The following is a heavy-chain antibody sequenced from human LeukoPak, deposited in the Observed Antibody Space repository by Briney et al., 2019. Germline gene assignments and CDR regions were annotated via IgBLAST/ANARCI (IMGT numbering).Heavy chain of an antibody. CDR3: VRDTQWELLAQ. J-gene: IGHJ4*02. CDR2: ISSSSGYI. D-gene: IGHD1-26*01. Sequence: GGSLRLSCAASGSVFSDYSMHWVRQAPGKGLEWVSCISSSSGYIFYADSVKGRFTVSRDNAKNSLFLHMNRLGVEDTAIYFCVRDTQWELLAQWGQGTVVTVSS. CDR1: GSVFSDYS. V-gene: IGHV3-21*01.